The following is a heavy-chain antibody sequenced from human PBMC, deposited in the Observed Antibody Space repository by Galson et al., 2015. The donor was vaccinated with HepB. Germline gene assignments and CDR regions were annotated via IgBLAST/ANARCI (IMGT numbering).Heavy chain of an antibody. Sequence: SETLSLTCTVSGDSISSSSYFWDWIRQPPGKGLEWIGSLHYSGSAYYNPSLKSRGTIFADSSKKQFSLKLTSVTAADTAVYYCASRSSYSIWGQGTLVTVSS. CDR2: LHYSGSA. CDR3: ASRSSYSI. J-gene: IGHJ4*02. D-gene: IGHD4-11*01. CDR1: GDSISSSSYF. V-gene: IGHV4-39*01.